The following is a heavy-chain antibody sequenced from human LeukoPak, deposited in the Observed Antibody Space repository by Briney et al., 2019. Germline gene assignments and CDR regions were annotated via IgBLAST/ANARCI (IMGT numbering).Heavy chain of an antibody. CDR2: ISWNSGSI. V-gene: IGHV3-9*01. D-gene: IGHD6-19*01. J-gene: IGHJ4*02. CDR3: AKSPETSGWSRFDY. Sequence: GESLRLSCAASGFTFDDYAMHWVRQAPGKGLEWVSYISWNSGSIVYADPVKGRFTISRDNVENSLYLQMNSLRPEDTALYYCAKSPETSGWSRFDYWGQGILVTVSS. CDR1: GFTFDDYA.